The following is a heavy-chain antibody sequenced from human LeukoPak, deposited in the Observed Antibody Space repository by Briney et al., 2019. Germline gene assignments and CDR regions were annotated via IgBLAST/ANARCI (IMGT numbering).Heavy chain of an antibody. CDR1: EFTFSRYS. D-gene: IGHD3-16*01. J-gene: IGHJ3*02. CDR2: ISSSGSTI. CDR3: ARARLTDYVWGRRTFDI. V-gene: IGHV3-48*03. Sequence: GGSLRLSCAASEFTFSRYSMHWVRQAPGKGLEWVSYISSSGSTIYYADSVKGRFTISRDNAKKSLYLQMNSLRAEDTAVYYCARARLTDYVWGRRTFDIWGQGTMVTISS.